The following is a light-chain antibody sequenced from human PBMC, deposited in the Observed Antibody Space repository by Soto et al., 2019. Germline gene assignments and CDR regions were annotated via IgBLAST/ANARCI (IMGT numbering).Light chain of an antibody. Sequence: DIQMTQSPSSLSASVGDRVTITCQASQSISSYLNWYQQKPGKAPKLLIYAASSLQSGVPSRFSGSGSGTDFTHTISSLQPEDFATFYCQQSYSTPITFGQGTRLDIK. CDR2: AAS. CDR1: QSISSY. CDR3: QQSYSTPIT. V-gene: IGKV1-39*01. J-gene: IGKJ5*01.